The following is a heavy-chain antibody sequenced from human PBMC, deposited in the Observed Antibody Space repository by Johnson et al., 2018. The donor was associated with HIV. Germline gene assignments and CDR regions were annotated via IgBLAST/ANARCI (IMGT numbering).Heavy chain of an antibody. J-gene: IGHJ3*02. CDR3: ARDSPTGAAAGTGVAFDM. Sequence: VQLVESGGGLIQPGGSLRLSCAASGFIVSSDYMSWVRQAPGKGLEWVSFIYTGGNTYYPDSVKGRFTISRDKSKNTLYLQMNSLRAEDTAVYYCARDSPTGAAAGTGVAFDMWGQGTMVTVSS. CDR2: IYTGGNT. V-gene: IGHV3-53*01. D-gene: IGHD6-13*01. CDR1: GFIVSSDY.